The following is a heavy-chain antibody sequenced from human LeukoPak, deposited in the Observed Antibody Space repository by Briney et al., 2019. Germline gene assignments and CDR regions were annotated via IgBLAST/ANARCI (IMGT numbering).Heavy chain of an antibody. CDR1: GGSINSSSYY. CDR3: ARASMFRGVTVDY. J-gene: IGHJ4*02. Sequence: SETLSLTCTVSGGSINSSSYYWGWIRQPPGEALEWIGSIYHSGYTYYNPSLKSRVTISVDTSKSQFSLKLSSVTAADTAVYYCARASMFRGVTVDYWGQGTLVTVSS. D-gene: IGHD3-10*01. CDR2: IYHSGYT. V-gene: IGHV4-39*01.